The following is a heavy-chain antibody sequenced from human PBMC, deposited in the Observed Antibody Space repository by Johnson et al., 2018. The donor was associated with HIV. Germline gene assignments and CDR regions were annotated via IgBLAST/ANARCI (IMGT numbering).Heavy chain of an antibody. V-gene: IGHV3-7*01. CDR2: IKQDGSEQ. J-gene: IGHJ3*02. Sequence: VQLVESGGGLVRPGGSLRLSCAASGFSFRSYWMSWVRQAPGKGLAWVANIKQDGSEQYYADSVKGRFTISRDNSKNTLYLQMNSLRAEDTAVYYCAKDSRRWGAFSDAFDIWGQGTMVTVSS. CDR3: AKDSRRWGAFSDAFDI. CDR1: GFSFRSYW. D-gene: IGHD1-26*01.